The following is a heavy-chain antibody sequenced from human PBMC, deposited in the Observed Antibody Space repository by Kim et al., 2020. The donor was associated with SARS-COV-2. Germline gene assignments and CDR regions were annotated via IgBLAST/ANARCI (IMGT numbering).Heavy chain of an antibody. CDR2: INHSGST. V-gene: IGHV4-34*01. J-gene: IGHJ4*02. CDR3: ARGGYDQGTTYYYDSSGYFDYKRDDY. CDR1: GGSFSGYY. D-gene: IGHD3-22*01. Sequence: SETLSLTCAVYGGSFSGYYWSWIRQPPGKGLEWIGEINHSGSTNYNPSLKSRVTISVDTSKNQFSLKLSSVTAADTAVYYCARGGYDQGTTYYYDSSGYFDYKRDDYWGQGTLVTVSS.